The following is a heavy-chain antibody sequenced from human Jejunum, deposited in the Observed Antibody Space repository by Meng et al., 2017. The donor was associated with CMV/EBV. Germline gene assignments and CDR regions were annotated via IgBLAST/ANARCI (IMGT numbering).Heavy chain of an antibody. D-gene: IGHD4-11*01. CDR2: IRHDGRST. Sequence: TFSQYWMHWVRQAPGKGLEWVANIRHDGRSTAYADSVQGRLTISRDNSKSTLYLQMNSLRPDDTAVYYCARDALTVSPYYYGMGVWGQGTTVTVSS. CDR1: TFSQYW. CDR3: ARDALTVSPYYYGMGV. V-gene: IGHV3-30*02. J-gene: IGHJ6*02.